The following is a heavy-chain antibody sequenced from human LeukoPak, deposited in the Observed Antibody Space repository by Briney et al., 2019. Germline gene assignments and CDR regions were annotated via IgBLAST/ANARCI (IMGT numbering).Heavy chain of an antibody. CDR3: AKVSLEGVPAAPLDY. V-gene: IGHV3-23*01. J-gene: IGHJ4*02. CDR2: ISGSGGST. D-gene: IGHD2-2*01. Sequence: GGSLRLSCAASGFTFSSYAMSWVRQAPGKGLEWVSAISGSGGSTYYADSVKGRFTISRDNSKNTLYLQMNSLRAEDTAVYYGAKVSLEGVPAAPLDYWGQGTLVTVSS. CDR1: GFTFSSYA.